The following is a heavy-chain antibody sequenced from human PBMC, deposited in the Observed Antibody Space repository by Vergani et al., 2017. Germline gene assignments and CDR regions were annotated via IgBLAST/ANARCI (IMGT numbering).Heavy chain of an antibody. D-gene: IGHD3-3*01. J-gene: IGHJ3*02. Sequence: VELLESGGGLAQPGGSLRVSCSASGFRVTTYYMRWVRQAPGKGLEWVSDIKSDGRTSYAGSVRGRFTISRDTSRNAVYLQLNILRVEDTGVYYCARDANLRFLEWLLSDAFAMWDRGTMVAVSA. V-gene: IGHV3-66*02. CDR1: GFRVTTYY. CDR2: IKSDGRT. CDR3: ARDANLRFLEWLLSDAFAM.